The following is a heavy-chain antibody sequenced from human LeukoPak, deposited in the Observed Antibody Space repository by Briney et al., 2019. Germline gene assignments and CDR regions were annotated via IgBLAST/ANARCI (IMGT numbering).Heavy chain of an antibody. D-gene: IGHD3-10*01. CDR3: AREYYYGSGSYFVFDY. CDR1: GGTFSSYA. CDR2: IIPIFGTA. V-gene: IGHV1-69*13. Sequence: SVKVSCKASGGTFSSYAIRWVRQAPGQGLEWMGGIIPIFGTANYAQKFQGRVTITADESTSTAYMELSSLRSEDTAVYYCAREYYYGSGSYFVFDYWGQGTLVTVSS. J-gene: IGHJ4*02.